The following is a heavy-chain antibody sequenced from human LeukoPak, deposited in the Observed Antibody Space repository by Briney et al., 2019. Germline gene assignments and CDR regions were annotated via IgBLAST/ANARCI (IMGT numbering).Heavy chain of an antibody. CDR3: ARDSVVVTATVDY. CDR1: GYSFTIYG. V-gene: IGHV1-18*01. J-gene: IGHJ4*02. CDR2: ISDYNGNT. Sequence: ASVKVCCKASGYSFTIYGISWVRQAPGQGLEWMGWISDYNGNTNYAQKLQGRVTMTSDTSTSTAYMELRSLRSDDTAVYYCARDSVVVTATVDYWGQGTLVTVSS. D-gene: IGHD2-21*02.